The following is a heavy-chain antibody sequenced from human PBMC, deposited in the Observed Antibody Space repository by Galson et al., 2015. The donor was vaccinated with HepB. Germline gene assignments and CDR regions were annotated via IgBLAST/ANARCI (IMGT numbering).Heavy chain of an antibody. CDR1: GDSVSSNSAA. V-gene: IGHV6-1*01. Sequence: CAISGDSVSSNSAAWNWIRQSPSRGLEWLGRTYYRSKWYNDYAVSVKSRITINPDTSKNRFSLQLNSVTPEDTAVYYCARDLDYYASSGYWKKLLDYWGQGTLVTVSS. D-gene: IGHD3-22*01. J-gene: IGHJ4*02. CDR3: ARDLDYYASSGYWKKLLDY. CDR2: TYYRSKWYN.